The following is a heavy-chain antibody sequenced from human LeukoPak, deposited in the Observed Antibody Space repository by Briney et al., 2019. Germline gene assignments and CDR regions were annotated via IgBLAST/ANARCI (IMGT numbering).Heavy chain of an antibody. CDR1: GGSFSGYY. V-gene: IGHV4-34*01. CDR3: ARASRKFDY. CDR2: INHSGST. Sequence: PSETLSLTCAVYGGSFSGYYWSWIRQPPGKGLEWIGEINHSGSTNYNPSLKSRVTISVDTSKNQFSLKLSSVTAADTAVYYCARASRKFDYWGQGILATVSS. J-gene: IGHJ4*02.